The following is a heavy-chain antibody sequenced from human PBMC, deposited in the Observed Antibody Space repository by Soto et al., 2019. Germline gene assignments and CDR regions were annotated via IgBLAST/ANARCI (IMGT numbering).Heavy chain of an antibody. CDR1: GFSLTTSGVG. J-gene: IGHJ3*01. Sequence: QITLKESGPPLVRPTQTLTLACSLSGFSLTTSGVGVGWIRQPPGKALEFLALIYWDDATRYRPSLRTRLTITKGASKNLVVQTMTNVDPVDTGTYYCVRFWSGLFDPRHRDAFDLWGQGTMVTVSS. CDR2: IYWDDAT. V-gene: IGHV2-5*04. CDR3: VRFWSGLFDPRHRDAFDL. D-gene: IGHD3-3*01.